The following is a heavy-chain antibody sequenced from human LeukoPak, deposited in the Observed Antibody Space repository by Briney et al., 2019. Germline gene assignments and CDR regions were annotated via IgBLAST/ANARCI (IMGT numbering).Heavy chain of an antibody. CDR3: ARYRFEQQVEKSNWFDP. V-gene: IGHV1-46*01. D-gene: IGHD6-13*01. CDR1: GYTFTGYY. CDR2: INPSGGST. J-gene: IGHJ5*02. Sequence: ASVKVSCKASGYTFTGYYMHWVRQAPGQGLEWMGIINPSGGSTSYAQKFQGRVTMTRDTSTSTVYMELSSLRSEDTAVYYCARYRFEQQVEKSNWFDPGGQGPRVTVSS.